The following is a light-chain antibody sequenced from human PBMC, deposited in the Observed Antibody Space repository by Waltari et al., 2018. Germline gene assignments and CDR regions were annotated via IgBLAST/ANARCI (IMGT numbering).Light chain of an antibody. J-gene: IGLJ1*01. CDR3: QVWDVNIYDFV. CDR1: NIGRKS. Sequence: SYVLTQPPSMSVAPGQTATIVCGGENIGRKSVHWYQHQPGPAPVLVVYRDTDRPSGIAERFSGSNSGNTATLSIGRVEAGDEATYYCQVWDVNIYDFVFGTGTTVTVL. V-gene: IGLV3-21*02. CDR2: RDT.